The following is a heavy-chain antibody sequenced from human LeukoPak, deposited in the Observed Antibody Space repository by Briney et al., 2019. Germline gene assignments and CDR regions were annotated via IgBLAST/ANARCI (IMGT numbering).Heavy chain of an antibody. CDR3: VRKGWVSGAIDY. CDR1: GFTLSNYA. CDR2: LSADGNGK. D-gene: IGHD6-13*01. J-gene: IGHJ4*02. Sequence: QAGGSLRLSCSASGFTLSNYAMHWVRQSPGKGLEYVSALSADGNGKFYAESVKGRFTISRDSSNNTLHLQMSSLRPEDTAVYYCVRKGWVSGAIDYWGQGTLVTVSS. V-gene: IGHV3-64D*06.